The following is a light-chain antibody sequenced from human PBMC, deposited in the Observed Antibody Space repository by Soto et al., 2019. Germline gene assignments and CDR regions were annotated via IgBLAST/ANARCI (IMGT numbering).Light chain of an antibody. J-gene: IGKJ2*01. V-gene: IGKV1-39*01. CDR2: SAS. CDR3: QHSYRTPYT. CDR1: QTINKN. Sequence: DIQMTQSPSSLSASVGDRVTITCRASQTINKNLNWYQQKPGQAPNLLIYSASDFKSGVTSRFSVSGSGTEFNLTINGLQPVYFVTSYCQHSYRTPYTFGQAT.